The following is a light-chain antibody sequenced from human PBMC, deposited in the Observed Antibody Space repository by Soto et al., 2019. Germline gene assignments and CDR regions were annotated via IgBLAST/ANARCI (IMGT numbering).Light chain of an antibody. CDR1: HTISTS. V-gene: IGKV1-5*01. Sequence: DVQMTQSPSTLSASVGDRATITCRASHTISTSLAWYQQKPGKAPKLLIFDASSLQSGVPLRFGGSGSGTEFTLTISSLQPDDFATYYCQQYHAYWTFGQGTKVDIK. J-gene: IGKJ1*01. CDR3: QQYHAYWT. CDR2: DAS.